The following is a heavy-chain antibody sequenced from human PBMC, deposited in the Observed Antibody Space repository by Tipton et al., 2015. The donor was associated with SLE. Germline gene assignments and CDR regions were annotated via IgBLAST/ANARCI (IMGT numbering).Heavy chain of an antibody. CDR2: IYYSGAT. D-gene: IGHD6-19*01. Sequence: TLSLTCTVSGDSMSSYYWSWIRQPPGKELEWIGYIYYSGATHYNPSLKSRVTMSLDTSENQFSLKLSSVTAADTAVYYCARYSSGLMTFDYWGQGTLVTVSS. CDR3: ARYSSGLMTFDY. CDR1: GDSMSSYY. J-gene: IGHJ4*02. V-gene: IGHV4-59*08.